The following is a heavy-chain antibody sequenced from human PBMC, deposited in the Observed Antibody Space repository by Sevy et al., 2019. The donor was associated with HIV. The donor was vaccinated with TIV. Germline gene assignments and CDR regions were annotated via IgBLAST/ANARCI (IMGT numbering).Heavy chain of an antibody. CDR2: IWFDGSSK. V-gene: IGHV3-33*01. CDR1: GFSFSNYG. J-gene: IGHJ2*01. CDR3: ARESGSNWYFDL. D-gene: IGHD1-26*01. Sequence: GGSLRLSCVASGFSFSNYGMHWVRQAPGKGLEWVAAIWFDGSSKYYADSVRGRFAISRDNSKNTVYLQMNSLRVEDTDISSCARESGSNWYFDLWGRGTLVTVSS.